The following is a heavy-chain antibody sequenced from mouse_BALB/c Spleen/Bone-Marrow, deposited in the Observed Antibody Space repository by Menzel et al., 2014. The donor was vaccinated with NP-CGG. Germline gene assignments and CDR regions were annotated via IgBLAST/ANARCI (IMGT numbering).Heavy chain of an antibody. D-gene: IGHD1-1*01. J-gene: IGHJ1*01. V-gene: IGHV5-6-3*01. Sequence: EVKLQESGGGLVQPGGSLKLSCVASGFTFSSYGMSWVRRTPDKRLELVATINNNGGSTYYPDSVKGQFTISRDNAKNTLYLQMSSLKSEDTAMYYCARVYGWYFDVWGAGTTVTVSS. CDR3: ARVYGWYFDV. CDR2: INNNGGST. CDR1: GFTFSSYG.